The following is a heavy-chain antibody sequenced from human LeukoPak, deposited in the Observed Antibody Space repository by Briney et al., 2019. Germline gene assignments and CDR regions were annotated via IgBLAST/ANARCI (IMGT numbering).Heavy chain of an antibody. CDR1: GFTFSSYS. J-gene: IGHJ4*02. V-gene: IGHV3-21*01. D-gene: IGHD2-2*01. Sequence: GGSLRLSCAASGFTFSSYSMNWVRQAPGKGLEWVSSISSSSSYIYYADSVRGRFTISRDNAKNSLYLQVNSLRAEDTAVYYCARETYCTSTSCPIGDHFDYWGQETLLTVSS. CDR3: ARETYCTSTSCPIGDHFDY. CDR2: ISSSSSYI.